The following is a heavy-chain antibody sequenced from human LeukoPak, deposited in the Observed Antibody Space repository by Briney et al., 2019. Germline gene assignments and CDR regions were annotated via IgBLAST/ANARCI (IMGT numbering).Heavy chain of an antibody. J-gene: IGHJ3*02. D-gene: IGHD5-24*01. V-gene: IGHV3-21*01. CDR1: RFTFSSYS. CDR3: ARESERYPNDAFDI. Sequence: PGGSLRLSCAASRFTFSSYSMNWVRQAPGKGLEWVSSISSTSSYIYYADSVKGRFTISRDNAKNSLYLQMNSLRAEDTAVYYCARESERYPNDAFDIWGQGTMVAVS. CDR2: ISSTSSYI.